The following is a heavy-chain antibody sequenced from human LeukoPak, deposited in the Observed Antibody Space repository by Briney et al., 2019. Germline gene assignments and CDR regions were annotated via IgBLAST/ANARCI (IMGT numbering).Heavy chain of an antibody. Sequence: NPSETLSLTCAVSGVSISGSYYYWGWIRQPPGKGLEWIGNIYYSGSTYYNASLQSRVTISIDTSKNQFSLKLSSVTAAGTAVYYCARDNTDYCYYYMDVWGKGTTVTVSS. CDR2: IYYSGST. V-gene: IGHV4-39*07. D-gene: IGHD5-18*01. CDR3: ARDNTDYCYYYMDV. CDR1: GVSISGSYYY. J-gene: IGHJ6*03.